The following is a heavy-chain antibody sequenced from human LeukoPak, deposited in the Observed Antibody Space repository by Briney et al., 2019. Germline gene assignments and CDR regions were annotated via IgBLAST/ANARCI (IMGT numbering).Heavy chain of an antibody. CDR2: ISAYNGNT. CDR3: ARDLNIVGATLQPLDY. V-gene: IGHV1-18*01. CDR1: GYTFTSYG. Sequence: GASVKVSCKASGYTFTSYGISWVRQAPGQGLEWMGWISAYNGNTNYAQKLQGRVTMTTDTSTSTAYMELRSLRSDDTAVYYCARDLNIVGATLQPLDYWGQGTLVTVSS. D-gene: IGHD1-26*01. J-gene: IGHJ4*02.